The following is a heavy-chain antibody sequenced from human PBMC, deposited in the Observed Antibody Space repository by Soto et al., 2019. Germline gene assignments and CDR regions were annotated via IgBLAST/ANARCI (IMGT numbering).Heavy chain of an antibody. D-gene: IGHD2-2*02. J-gene: IGHJ5*02. CDR1: GFTFSSYA. Sequence: GGSLRLSCAASGFTFSSYAMSWVRQAPGKGLEWVSAISGSGGSTYYADSVKGRFTISRDNSKNTLYLQMNSLRAEDTAVYYCAKDPPRVGDIVVVPAAIRFDPWGQGTLVTVSS. CDR3: AKDPPRVGDIVVVPAAIRFDP. V-gene: IGHV3-23*01. CDR2: ISGSGGST.